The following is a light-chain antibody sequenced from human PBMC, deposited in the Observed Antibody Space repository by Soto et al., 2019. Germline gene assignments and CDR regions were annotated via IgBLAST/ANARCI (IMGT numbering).Light chain of an antibody. CDR3: QQRASWPPFT. Sequence: EVILAQFPATLSMSPGESATLSCRASENIRTCLAWYQHRPGQPPRLLIYDAFNRATGIPPRFSGGGSGTDFTLTISGLEPEDFAVHYCQQRASWPPFTFGGGTKVEIK. V-gene: IGKV3-11*01. CDR2: DAF. CDR1: ENIRTC. J-gene: IGKJ4*01.